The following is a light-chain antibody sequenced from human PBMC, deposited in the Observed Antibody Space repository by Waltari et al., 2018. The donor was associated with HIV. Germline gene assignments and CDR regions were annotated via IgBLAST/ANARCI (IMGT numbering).Light chain of an antibody. Sequence: SPGQSVTISCTGTSSDIGDYNYVSWYQQHPGKAPKLMIYDVTKRPSGVPDRFSGSKSGNTASLTISGLQAEDEAAYYCCSFAGSYTLVFGGGTKLTVL. CDR1: SSDIGDYNY. J-gene: IGLJ3*02. CDR2: DVT. V-gene: IGLV2-11*03. CDR3: CSFAGSYTLV.